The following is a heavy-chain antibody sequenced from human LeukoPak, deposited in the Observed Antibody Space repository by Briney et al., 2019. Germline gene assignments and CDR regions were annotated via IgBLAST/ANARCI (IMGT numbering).Heavy chain of an antibody. V-gene: IGHV3-20*04. Sequence: PGGSLRLSCAASGFTFDDYGMSWVRQAPGKGLEWVSGINWNGGSTGYADSVKGRFTISRDNAKKSLYLQMNSLRAEDTALYYCARGGKAMVTLSYYYYYMDVWGKGTTVTVSS. D-gene: IGHD5-18*01. J-gene: IGHJ6*03. CDR1: GFTFDDYG. CDR3: ARGGKAMVTLSYYYYYMDV. CDR2: INWNGGST.